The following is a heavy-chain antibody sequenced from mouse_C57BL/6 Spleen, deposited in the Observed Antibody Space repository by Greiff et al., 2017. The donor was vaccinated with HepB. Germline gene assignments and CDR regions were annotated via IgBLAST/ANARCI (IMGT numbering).Heavy chain of an antibody. J-gene: IGHJ3*01. Sequence: EVKLVESGGGLVKPGGSLKLSCAASGFTFSDYGMHWVRQAPEKGLEWVAYISSGSSTIYYADTVKGRFTISRDNAKNTLFLQMTSLRSEDTAMDYCASRPAWFAYWGQGTLVTVSA. V-gene: IGHV5-17*01. CDR2: ISSGSSTI. CDR1: GFTFSDYG. CDR3: ASRPAWFAY.